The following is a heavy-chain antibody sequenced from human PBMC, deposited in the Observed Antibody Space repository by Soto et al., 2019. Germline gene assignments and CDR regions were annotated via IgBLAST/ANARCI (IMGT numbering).Heavy chain of an antibody. CDR1: GFTFTSYA. Sequence: PGGSLRLSCAASGFTFTSYAIHWVRQAPGKGLEWVAVISYDGSNNYYADSVKGRFTISRDTSKHTLYLQMNSLRAEDTAVYYCARSRVGANPKLDYWGQGTLVTVSS. J-gene: IGHJ4*02. CDR2: ISYDGSNN. D-gene: IGHD1-26*01. CDR3: ARSRVGANPKLDY. V-gene: IGHV3-30-3*01.